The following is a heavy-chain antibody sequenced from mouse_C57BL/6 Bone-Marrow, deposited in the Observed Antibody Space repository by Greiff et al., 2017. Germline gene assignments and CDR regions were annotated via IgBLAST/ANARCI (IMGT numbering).Heavy chain of an antibody. J-gene: IGHJ3*01. V-gene: IGHV2-2*01. CDR1: GFSLTSYG. CDR2: IWSCGST. CDR3: SRIGTAWFAY. D-gene: IGHD4-1*01. Sequence: VQLQQSGPGLVQPSPSLSIPCTVSGFSLTSYGVHWVRQSPGKGLEWLGVIWSCGSTDYNADCIYRLSILKDNSKSQVFFKMNSLQADDTAIYYCSRIGTAWFAYWGQGTLVTVSA.